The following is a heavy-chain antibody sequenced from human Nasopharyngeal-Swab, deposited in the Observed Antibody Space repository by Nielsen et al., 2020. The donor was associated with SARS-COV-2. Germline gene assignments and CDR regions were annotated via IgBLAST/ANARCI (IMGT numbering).Heavy chain of an antibody. CDR1: GYTFTSYG. CDR2: ISAYNGNT. V-gene: IGHV1-18*01. J-gene: IGHJ6*03. D-gene: IGHD1-26*01. CDR3: ARVGGSNYYYYYMDV. Sequence: SVNVSCQASGYTFTSYGISWVRQAHGQGLEWMGWISAYNGNTNYAQKLQGRVTMTTETSTSTAYMELRSLRSDDTAVYYCARVGGSNYYYYYMDVWGKGTTVTVSS.